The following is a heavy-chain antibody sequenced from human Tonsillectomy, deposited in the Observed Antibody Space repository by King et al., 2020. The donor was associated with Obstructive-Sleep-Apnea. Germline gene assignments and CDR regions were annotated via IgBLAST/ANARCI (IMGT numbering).Heavy chain of an antibody. CDR1: GFTFDDYA. D-gene: IGHD3-9*01. CDR3: AKPSLKGYDILTGYFDY. V-gene: IGHV3-9*01. J-gene: IGHJ4*02. Sequence: VQLVESGGGLVQPGRSLRLSCAASGFTFDDYAMHWVRQAPGKGLEWVSGLSWNSGSIGYADSVKGRFTISRDNAKNSLYLQMNSLRAEDTALYYCAKPSLKGYDILTGYFDYWGQGTLVTVSS. CDR2: LSWNSGSI.